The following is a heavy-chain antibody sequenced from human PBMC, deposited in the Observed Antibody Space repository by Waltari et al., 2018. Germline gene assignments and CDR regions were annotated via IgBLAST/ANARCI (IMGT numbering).Heavy chain of an antibody. D-gene: IGHD3-22*01. Sequence: QVQLQQWGAGLLKPSETLSLTCAVYGGSFSGYYWSWIRQPPGKGLEWIGEINHSGSTNYNPSLKSRVTISVDTSKNQFSLKLSSVTAADTAVYYCARAKGDSSGYYYSYFDYWGQGTLVTVSS. V-gene: IGHV4-34*01. CDR2: INHSGST. CDR1: GGSFSGYY. CDR3: ARAKGDSSGYYYSYFDY. J-gene: IGHJ4*02.